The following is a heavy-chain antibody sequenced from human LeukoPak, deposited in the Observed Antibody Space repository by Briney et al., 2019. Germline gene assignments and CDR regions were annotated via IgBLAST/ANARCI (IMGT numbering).Heavy chain of an antibody. Sequence: GGSLRLSCVVSEFSASNYWMSWVRQAPGKGLEWVANIKQDGSQENYVDSVKGRFTISRDNAKNSVYLQINGLLVGDTAVYYCVREWAGGLAAAGTRIEGSYWGQGTQVIVSS. J-gene: IGHJ4*02. CDR1: EFSASNYW. CDR2: IKQDGSQE. V-gene: IGHV3-7*01. CDR3: VREWAGGLAAAGTRIEGSY. D-gene: IGHD6-13*01.